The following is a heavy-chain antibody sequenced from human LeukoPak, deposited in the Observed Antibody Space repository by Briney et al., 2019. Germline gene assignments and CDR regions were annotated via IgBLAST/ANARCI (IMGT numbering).Heavy chain of an antibody. Sequence: SETLSLTCAVYGGSFSGYYWSWIRQPPGKGLEWIGEINHSGSTNYNPSLKSRVTISVDTSKNQFSLKLSSVTAADTAVYYCARVKVGYCSGGSCYRPQNYYYYYMDVWGKGTTVTVSS. CDR3: ARVKVGYCSGGSCYRPQNYYYYYMDV. CDR1: GGSFSGYY. J-gene: IGHJ6*03. V-gene: IGHV4-34*01. CDR2: INHSGST. D-gene: IGHD2-15*01.